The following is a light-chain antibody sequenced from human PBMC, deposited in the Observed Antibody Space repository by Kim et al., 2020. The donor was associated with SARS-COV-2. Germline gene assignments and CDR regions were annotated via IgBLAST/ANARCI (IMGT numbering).Light chain of an antibody. V-gene: IGKV3-15*01. CDR2: GAS. CDR3: QQYNNWPQLT. J-gene: IGKJ4*01. Sequence: EIVMTQSPATLSVSPGERATLSCRASQSVSSNLAWYQQKPGQAPRLLIHGASTRATGIPARFSGSGSGTEFTLTISSLQSEDFAVYYCQQYNNWPQLTFGGGTKVDIK. CDR1: QSVSSN.